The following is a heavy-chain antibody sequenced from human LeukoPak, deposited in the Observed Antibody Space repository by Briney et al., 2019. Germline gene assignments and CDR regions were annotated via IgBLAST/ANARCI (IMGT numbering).Heavy chain of an antibody. J-gene: IGHJ1*01. CDR2: INPNGGGT. V-gene: IGHV1-2*02. CDR3: ARGYYDSSDYEYFQH. Sequence: GASVKVSCKASGYTFTGNYMHWVRQAPGQGLEWMGWINPNGGGTNYAQKFQDRVTVTRDTSISTAYMELSRLRSDDTAVYYCARGYYDSSDYEYFQHWGQGTLVTVSS. D-gene: IGHD3-22*01. CDR1: GYTFTGNY.